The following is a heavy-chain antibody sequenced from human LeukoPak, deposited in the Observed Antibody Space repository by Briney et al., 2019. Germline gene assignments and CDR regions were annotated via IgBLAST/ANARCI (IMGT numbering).Heavy chain of an antibody. CDR1: GGSFSGYY. J-gene: IGHJ6*03. Sequence: NTSETLSLTCAISGGSFSGYYWSWIRQPPGKGLEWIGEINHSGSTNYNPSLKSRVTISVDTSKNQFSLKLSSVTAADTAVYYCARCPAPRYCSGGSCYSGRAYYYYYYMDVWGKGTTVTVSS. V-gene: IGHV4-34*01. CDR3: ARCPAPRYCSGGSCYSGRAYYYYYYMDV. D-gene: IGHD2-15*01. CDR2: INHSGST.